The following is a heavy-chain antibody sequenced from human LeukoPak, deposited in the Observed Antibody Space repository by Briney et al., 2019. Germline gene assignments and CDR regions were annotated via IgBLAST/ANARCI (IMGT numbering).Heavy chain of an antibody. D-gene: IGHD2-21*02. CDR2: ISRTSESI. J-gene: IGHJ4*02. CDR3: ARDRGIVVVTAIGYYFDY. V-gene: IGHV3-21*01. Sequence: GGSLRLSCAASGFNFNTYSMSWVRQAPGKGLEWVSIISRTSESIFYADSVKGRFTISRDNSKNTLYLQMNSLRAEDTAVYYCARDRGIVVVTAIGYYFDYWGQGTLVTVSS. CDR1: GFNFNTYS.